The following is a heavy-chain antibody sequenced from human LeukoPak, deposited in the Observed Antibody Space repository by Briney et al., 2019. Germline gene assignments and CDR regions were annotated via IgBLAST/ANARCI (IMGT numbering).Heavy chain of an antibody. CDR1: GGSISSYY. CDR2: IYYSGGT. D-gene: IGHD1-26*01. J-gene: IGHJ4*02. Sequence: SETLSLTCTVSGGSISSYYWSWIRQPPGKGLEWIGYIYYSGGTNYNPSLKSRVTTSVDTSKNQFSLNLSSVTAADTAVYYCAKSGGSGLIDYWGQGTLVTVSS. CDR3: AKSGGSGLIDY. V-gene: IGHV4-59*08.